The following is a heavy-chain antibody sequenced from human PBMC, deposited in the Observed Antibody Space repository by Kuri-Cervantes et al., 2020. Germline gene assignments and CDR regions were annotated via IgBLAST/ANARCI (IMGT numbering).Heavy chain of an antibody. CDR2: THYSGDT. Sequence: SETLSLTCTVSGGSVNSGTYHWAWIRQPQGKEPEWIVNTHYSGDTYYNPSLKSRVSISIDTSKNQFSLKLTSVTAADTAVYFCASDISRAWFYYWGQGTLVTVSS. V-gene: IGHV4-61*01. CDR1: GGSVNSGTYH. D-gene: IGHD3-10*01. J-gene: IGHJ4*02. CDR3: ASDISRAWFYY.